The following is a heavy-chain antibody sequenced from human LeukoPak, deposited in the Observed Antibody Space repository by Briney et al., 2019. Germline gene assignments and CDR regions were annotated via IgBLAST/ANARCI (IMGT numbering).Heavy chain of an antibody. D-gene: IGHD6-13*01. J-gene: IGHJ4*02. V-gene: IGHV1-18*01. CDR2: INTYNGKT. Sequence: GASVKVSCKASGYTFTSYGITWVRQAPGQGLEWMGWINTYNGKTNYTQKLQGRVTMTTDTSTSTAYMELRSLTSDDTALYFCARGPIAAAGDSWGQGTLVTVSS. CDR3: ARGPIAAAGDS. CDR1: GYTFTSYG.